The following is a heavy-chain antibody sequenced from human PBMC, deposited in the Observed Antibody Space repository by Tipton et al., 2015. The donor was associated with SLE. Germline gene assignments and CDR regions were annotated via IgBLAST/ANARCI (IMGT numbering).Heavy chain of an antibody. CDR1: GFTFNAYA. CDR2: ISYDGSNK. J-gene: IGHJ6*03. D-gene: IGHD3-16*02. V-gene: IGHV3-30*04. CDR3: ASAGGYPYYYSYMDV. Sequence: SLRLSCAASGFTFNAYAMHWVRQAPGKGLEWVAVISYDGSNKYYADSVKGRFTISRDNAKNSLYLQMNSLRAEDTAVYYCASAGGYPYYYSYMDVWGKGTTVTVSS.